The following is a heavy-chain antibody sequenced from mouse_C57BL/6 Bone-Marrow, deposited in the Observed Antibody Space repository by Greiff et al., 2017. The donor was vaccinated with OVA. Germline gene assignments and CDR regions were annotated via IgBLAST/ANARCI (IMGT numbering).Heavy chain of an antibody. CDR1: GFSLTSYG. J-gene: IGHJ2*01. CDR2: IWSGGST. D-gene: IGHD1-1*01. Sequence: VQLVESGPGLVQPSQSLSITCTVSGFSLTSYGVHWVRQSPGKGLEWLGVIWSGGSTDYNAAFISRLSISKDNSKSQVFFKMNSLQADDTAIYYCARGPSTVVAFDYWGQGTTLTVSS. CDR3: ARGPSTVVAFDY. V-gene: IGHV2-2*01.